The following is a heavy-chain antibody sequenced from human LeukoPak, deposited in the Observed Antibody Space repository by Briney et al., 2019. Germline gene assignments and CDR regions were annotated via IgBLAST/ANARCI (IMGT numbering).Heavy chain of an antibody. Sequence: GASVKVSCKASGYTFTGYYIHWVRHAPGQGLEWMGWINPNSGGTNYAQKLQGRVTMTRDTSISTAYMELSRLRSDDTAVYYCARGVRYSGYENWFDPWGQGTLVTVSS. CDR2: INPNSGGT. V-gene: IGHV1-2*02. D-gene: IGHD5-12*01. J-gene: IGHJ5*02. CDR3: ARGVRYSGYENWFDP. CDR1: GYTFTGYY.